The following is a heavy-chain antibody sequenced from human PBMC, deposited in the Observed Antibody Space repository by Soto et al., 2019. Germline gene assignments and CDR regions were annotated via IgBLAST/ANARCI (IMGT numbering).Heavy chain of an antibody. CDR1: GFTFSSYG. CDR3: ARDRDYDFGSGPDY. D-gene: IGHD3-3*01. J-gene: IGHJ4*02. Sequence: QVQLVESGGGVVQPGRSLRLSCAASGFTFSSYGMHWVRQAPGKGLEWVAVIWYDGSNKYYADSVKGRFTISRDNSKNTLYLKMNSLRAEDTAVYYCARDRDYDFGSGPDYWGQGTLVTVSS. V-gene: IGHV3-33*01. CDR2: IWYDGSNK.